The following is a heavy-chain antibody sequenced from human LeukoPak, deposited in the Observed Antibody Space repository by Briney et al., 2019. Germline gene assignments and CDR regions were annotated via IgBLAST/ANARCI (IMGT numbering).Heavy chain of an antibody. V-gene: IGHV4-38-2*02. Sequence: SHSLSLTCSVAGSSISSDYYWGWVRQPPGKGLEWIGSIKHRRRSNYNPSLKSRVTISVDTSKNQFSLQLSSVAAADAAVYYCARVVGAASIDYWGQGILVTVSS. J-gene: IGHJ4*02. D-gene: IGHD2-15*01. CDR1: GSSISSDYY. CDR2: IKHRRRS. CDR3: ARVVGAASIDY.